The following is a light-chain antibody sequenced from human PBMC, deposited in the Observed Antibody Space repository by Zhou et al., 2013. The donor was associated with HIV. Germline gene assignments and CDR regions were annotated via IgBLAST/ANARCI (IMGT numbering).Light chain of an antibody. CDR1: QSVSSS. CDR3: QQRNTWPS. V-gene: IGKV3-11*01. Sequence: EFVLTQSPATLSLSPGERATLSCRASQSVSSSLAWYQQKPGQAPRLLIYDASNRAAGIPARFSGSGSGTDFTLTISSLEPEDFALYYCQQRNTWPSFGPGTKVDIK. CDR2: DAS. J-gene: IGKJ3*01.